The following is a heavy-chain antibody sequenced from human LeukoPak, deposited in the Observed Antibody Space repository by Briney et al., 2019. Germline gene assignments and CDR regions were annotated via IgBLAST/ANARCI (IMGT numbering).Heavy chain of an antibody. CDR3: AKDGGSYGSGSYYNTRPYCYYMDV. J-gene: IGHJ6*03. V-gene: IGHV3-48*04. Sequence: PGGSLRLSCAASGFTFSSYAMSWVRQAPGKGLEWISHISNFGDIIHYADSVEGRFTISRDNAKNSLYLQMNSLRAEGTAVYYCAKDGGSYGSGSYYNTRPYCYYMDVWGKGTTVTISS. D-gene: IGHD3-10*01. CDR1: GFTFSSYA. CDR2: ISNFGDII.